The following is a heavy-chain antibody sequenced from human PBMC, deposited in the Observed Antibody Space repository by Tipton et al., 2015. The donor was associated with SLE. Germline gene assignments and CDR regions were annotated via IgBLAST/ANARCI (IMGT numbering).Heavy chain of an antibody. CDR1: GDSINTHY. D-gene: IGHD5-12*01. J-gene: IGHJ4*02. V-gene: IGHV4-59*05. CDR2: IYHSGST. Sequence: TLSLTCTVSGDSINTHYWRWIRQPPGKGLEWVGSIYHSGSTYYNPSLKSRVTISVDTSKNQFSLKLSSVTAADTAVYYCARQGYEDYWGQGTLVTVSS. CDR3: ARQGYEDY.